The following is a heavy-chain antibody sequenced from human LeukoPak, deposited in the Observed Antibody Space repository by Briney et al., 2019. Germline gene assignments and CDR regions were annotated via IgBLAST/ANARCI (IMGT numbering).Heavy chain of an antibody. D-gene: IGHD3-22*01. CDR1: GFTFSSYE. J-gene: IGHJ6*04. Sequence: GGSLRLSCAASGFTFSSYEMNWVRQAPGKGLEWVAYISCSGSTKYYADSVKGRFTISRDNAKNSLYLQMNSLRAEDTAVYYCAELGIAMIAGVWGEGATVTISS. CDR2: ISCSGSTK. CDR3: AELGIAMIAGV. V-gene: IGHV3-48*03.